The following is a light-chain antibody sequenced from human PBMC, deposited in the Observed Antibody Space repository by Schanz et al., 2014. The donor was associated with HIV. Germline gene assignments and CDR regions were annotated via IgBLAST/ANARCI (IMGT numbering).Light chain of an antibody. J-gene: IGLJ3*02. V-gene: IGLV2-14*03. Sequence: QSALAQPASVSGSPGQSITISCSGTSDDVITNDYVSWFQQHPGKAPKLMMYDVSRRPPGVSDRFSGSKSGNTASLTISGLRAEDEADYYCSSYTSSSTWVFGGGTKVTVL. CDR2: DVS. CDR1: SDDVITNDY. CDR3: SSYTSSSTWV.